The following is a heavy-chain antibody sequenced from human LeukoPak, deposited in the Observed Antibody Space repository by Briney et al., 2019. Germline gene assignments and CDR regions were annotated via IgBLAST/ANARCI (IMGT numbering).Heavy chain of an antibody. J-gene: IGHJ4*02. CDR2: INPNSGDT. CDR1: GYTFTGYY. V-gene: IGHV1-2*02. CDR3: VRRPINCIITNCYVDY. Sequence: ASVKVSCKASGYTFTGYYMHWVRQAPGQGLEWMGWINPNSGDTSYAREFQDRVTMTRDTSLSTAYMELSRLRSDDTAVYFCVRRPINCIITNCYVDYWGQGTLVTVSS. D-gene: IGHD2-2*01.